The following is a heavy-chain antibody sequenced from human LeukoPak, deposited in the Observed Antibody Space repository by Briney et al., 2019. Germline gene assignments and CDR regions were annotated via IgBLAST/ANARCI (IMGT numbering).Heavy chain of an antibody. D-gene: IGHD1-7*01. CDR1: GGTFSSYA. CDR2: IIPIFGTA. J-gene: IGHJ4*02. CDR3: ASSAGTTLEIDY. Sequence: GASVKVSCKASGGTFSSYAISWVRQAPGQGLEWMGGIIPIFGTANYAQKFQGRVTITTDESTSTAYMEPSSLRSEDTAVYYCASSAGTTLEIDYWGQGTLVTVSS. V-gene: IGHV1-69*05.